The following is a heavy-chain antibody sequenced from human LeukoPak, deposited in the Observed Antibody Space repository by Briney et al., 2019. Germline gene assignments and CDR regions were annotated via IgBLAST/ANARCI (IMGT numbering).Heavy chain of an antibody. CDR3: ARVSLRQQLVRY. D-gene: IGHD6-13*01. Sequence: AAVKLSCTASAYTFTGYYMHWVRHAPGPGLEWMGWINPNSGGTNYAQKFQGRVTLTRDTSISTDYMELSRLRSDDTAVYYCARVSLRQQLVRYWGQGTLVTVSS. CDR2: INPNSGGT. CDR1: AYTFTGYY. J-gene: IGHJ4*02. V-gene: IGHV1-2*02.